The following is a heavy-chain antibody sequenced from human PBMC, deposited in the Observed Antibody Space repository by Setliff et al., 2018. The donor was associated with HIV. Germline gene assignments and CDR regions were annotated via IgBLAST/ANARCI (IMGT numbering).Heavy chain of an antibody. J-gene: IGHJ3*02. CDR2: IYYSGST. D-gene: IGHD3-10*01. CDR1: GGSISSSSYY. Sequence: TLSLTCTVSGGSISSSSYYWGWIRQPPGKGLEWIGSIYYSGSTYYNPSLKSRVTISVDTSKNQFSLKLSSVTAADTAVYYCARERGSGSLDAFDIWGHGTMVTVSS. CDR3: ARERGSGSLDAFDI. V-gene: IGHV4-39*02.